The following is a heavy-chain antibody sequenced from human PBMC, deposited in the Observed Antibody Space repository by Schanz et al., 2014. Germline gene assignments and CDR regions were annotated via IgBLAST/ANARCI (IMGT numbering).Heavy chain of an antibody. CDR2: IKQDGIEK. D-gene: IGHD3-3*01. Sequence: EVQLVESGGGLVQPGGSLRLSCAASGFTFGNFFMSWVRQAPGKGLEWVANIKQDGIEKYYVDSVKGRLTISRYNVSHSLYLQMPPLPSSPSSVYYCARDKGGYYPFDYWGRGTLVTVSS. J-gene: IGHJ4*02. CDR1: GFTFGNFF. CDR3: ARDKGGYYPFDY. V-gene: IGHV3-7*01.